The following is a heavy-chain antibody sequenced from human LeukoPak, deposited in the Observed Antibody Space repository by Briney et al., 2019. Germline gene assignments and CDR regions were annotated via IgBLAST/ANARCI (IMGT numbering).Heavy chain of an antibody. CDR3: ARVAAAATVGAFDI. CDR2: INHSGST. J-gene: IGHJ3*02. V-gene: IGHV4-34*01. D-gene: IGHD6-13*01. CDR1: GGSFSGYY. Sequence: WETLSLTCAVYGGSFSGYYWSWIRQPPGKGLEWIGEINHSGSTNYNPSLKSRVTISVDTSKNQFSLKLSSVTAADTAVYYCARVAAAATVGAFDIWGQGTMVTVSS.